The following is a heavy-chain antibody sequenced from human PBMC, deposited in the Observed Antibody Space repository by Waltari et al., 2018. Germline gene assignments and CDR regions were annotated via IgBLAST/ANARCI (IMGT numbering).Heavy chain of an antibody. CDR3: ARDRGYCGGDCYKNLDS. J-gene: IGHJ4*02. D-gene: IGHD2-21*01. CDR1: GFTFSDYW. CDR2: IKKDGGEK. V-gene: IGHV3-7*01. Sequence: EVQLVESGGGLVRPGGSLRLPCEAFGFTFSDYWITWVRQAPGKGLEWVANIKKDGGEKYYVDSVKGRFTVSRDNAKNSLYLQMSSLRAEDTAVYYCARDRGYCGGDCYKNLDSWGQGTLVAVSS.